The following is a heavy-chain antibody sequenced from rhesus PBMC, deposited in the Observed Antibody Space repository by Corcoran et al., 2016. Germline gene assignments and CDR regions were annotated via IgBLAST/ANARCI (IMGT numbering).Heavy chain of an antibody. V-gene: IGHV4-81*01. CDR1: GGSFRGYY. J-gene: IGHJ6*01. CDR2: IDGNIAVT. CDR3: ARHRALEDGLDS. D-gene: IGHD1-1*01. Sequence: QLQLQESGPGLVKPPETLSLTCAVSGGSFRGYYWSWIRQTPGKGLEWIGSIDGNIAVTKYNPSLKSRVTISKDTSQNQFSLKLSSVTAADTAVYYCARHRALEDGLDSWGQGVVVTVSS.